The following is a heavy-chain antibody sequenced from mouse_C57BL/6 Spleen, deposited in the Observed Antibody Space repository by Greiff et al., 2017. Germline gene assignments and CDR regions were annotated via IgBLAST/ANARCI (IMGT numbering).Heavy chain of an antibody. CDR1: GFTFSSYA. CDR3: ARSYYYGSSPFDY. D-gene: IGHD1-1*01. V-gene: IGHV5-4*03. CDR2: ISDGGSYT. J-gene: IGHJ2*01. Sequence: EVKVVESGGGLVKPGGSLKLSCAASGFTFSSYAMSWVRQTPEKRLEWVATISDGGSYTYYPDNVKGRFTISRDNAKNTLYLQMSSLKSEDTAMYYCARSYYYGSSPFDYWGQGTTLTVSS.